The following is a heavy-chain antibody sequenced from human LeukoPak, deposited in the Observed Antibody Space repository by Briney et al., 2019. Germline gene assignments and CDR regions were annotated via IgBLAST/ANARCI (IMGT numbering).Heavy chain of an antibody. CDR2: IYYSGST. CDR1: GGSISSSSYY. J-gene: IGHJ4*02. D-gene: IGHD3-22*01. CDR3: ARQGDSSGYQTSPGDY. Sequence: PETLSLTCTVSGGSISSSSYYWGWIRQPPGKGLEWIGSIYYSGSTYYNPSLKSRVTISVDTSKNQFSLKLSSVTAADTAVYYCARQGDSSGYQTSPGDYWGQGTLVTVSS. V-gene: IGHV4-39*01.